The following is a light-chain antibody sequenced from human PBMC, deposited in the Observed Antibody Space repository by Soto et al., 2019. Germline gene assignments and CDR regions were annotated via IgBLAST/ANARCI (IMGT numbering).Light chain of an antibody. CDR1: QSISSW. J-gene: IGKJ5*01. Sequence: DIQMTQSPSTLSASVVDRVTITCRASQSISSWLAWYQQKPGKAPKLLIYKASSLESGVPSRFSGSGSGTEFTLTISSLQPDDFATYYCQQSYRTPTFGQGTRLEIK. CDR3: QQSYRTPT. V-gene: IGKV1-5*03. CDR2: KAS.